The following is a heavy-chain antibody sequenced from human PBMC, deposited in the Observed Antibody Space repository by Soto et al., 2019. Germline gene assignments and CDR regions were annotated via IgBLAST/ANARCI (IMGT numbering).Heavy chain of an antibody. CDR2: IYYSGST. J-gene: IGHJ6*03. CDR1: GGSISSYY. CDR3: ARQGIAVAGPYYYYYYYMDV. Sequence: SETLSLTCTVSGGSISSYYWSWIRQPPGKGLEWIGYIYYSGSTNYNPSLKSRVTISVDTSKNQFSLKLSSVTAADTAVYYCARQGIAVAGPYYYYYYYMDVWGKGTTVTVSS. D-gene: IGHD6-19*01. V-gene: IGHV4-59*08.